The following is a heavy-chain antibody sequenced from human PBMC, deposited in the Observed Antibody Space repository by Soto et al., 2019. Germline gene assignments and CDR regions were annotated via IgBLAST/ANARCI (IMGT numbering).Heavy chain of an antibody. D-gene: IGHD3-22*01. Sequence: SETLSLTCTVSGGSISSGGYYWSWIRQHPGKGLEWIGYIYYSGSTYYNPSLKSRVTISVDTSKNQFSLKLSSVTAADTAVYYCARKPVNLPYDSSGYYDYTFDYWGQGTLVTVSS. J-gene: IGHJ4*02. CDR1: GGSISSGGYY. CDR2: IYYSGST. V-gene: IGHV4-31*03. CDR3: ARKPVNLPYDSSGYYDYTFDY.